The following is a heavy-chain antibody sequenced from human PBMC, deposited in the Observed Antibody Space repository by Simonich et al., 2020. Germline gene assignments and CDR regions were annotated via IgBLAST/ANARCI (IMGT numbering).Heavy chain of an antibody. J-gene: IGHJ2*01. CDR3: ARDRRTGDWYFDL. Sequence: EVQLVESGGGLVQPGGSLRLSCAASGFTFSSYWMSWVRQAPGKVLDWGSKKKQDGSEKYYVDTVKGQFTLARDNAKNSLYLQMNSLRAEDTAVYYCARDRRTGDWYFDLWGRGTLVTVSS. D-gene: IGHD7-27*01. CDR1: GFTFSSYW. V-gene: IGHV3-7*01. CDR2: KKQDGSEK.